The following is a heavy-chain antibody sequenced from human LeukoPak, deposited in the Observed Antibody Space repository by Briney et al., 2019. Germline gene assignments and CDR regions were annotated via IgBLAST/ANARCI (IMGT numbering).Heavy chain of an antibody. Sequence: GGSLRLSCAASGFTFSTYAMTWVRQGPGKGLEWVSTVSGGGGTTHYADSVKGRFTISRDNSKNTLSLQMSSLSAEDTAVYYCAKGGGSAWYYFDYWGQGPRSPSPQ. V-gene: IGHV3-23*01. CDR2: VSGGGGTT. CDR1: GFTFSTYA. CDR3: AKGGGSAWYYFDY. D-gene: IGHD6-19*01. J-gene: IGHJ4*02.